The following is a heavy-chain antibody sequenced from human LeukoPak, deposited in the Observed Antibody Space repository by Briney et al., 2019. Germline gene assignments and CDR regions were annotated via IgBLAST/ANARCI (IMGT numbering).Heavy chain of an antibody. J-gene: IGHJ4*02. CDR2: IYTSGST. D-gene: IGHD2-8*01. CDR3: AIQYSYCTNGVCPFDY. V-gene: IGHV4-4*09. CDR1: GGSISSYY. Sequence: SETLFLTCTVSGGSISSYYWSWIRQPPGKGLEWIGYIYTSGSTNYNPSLKSRVTISVDTSKNQFSLKLSSVTAADTAVYYCAIQYSYCTNGVCPFDYWGQGTLVTVSS.